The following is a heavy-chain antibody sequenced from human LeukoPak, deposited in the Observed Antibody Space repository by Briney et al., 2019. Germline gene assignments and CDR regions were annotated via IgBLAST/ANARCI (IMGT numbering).Heavy chain of an antibody. CDR1: GGSISSYY. V-gene: IGHV4-59*01. CDR3: ARDMAGGGWFDP. Sequence: SQTLSLTCTVSGGSISSYYWSWIRQPPEKGLEWIGFIYNSGSTNYNPSLKSRVTMSINTSRNQFSLKLSSVTAADTAVYYCARDMAGGGWFDPWGQGTLVTVSS. J-gene: IGHJ5*02. CDR2: IYNSGST. D-gene: IGHD3-10*01.